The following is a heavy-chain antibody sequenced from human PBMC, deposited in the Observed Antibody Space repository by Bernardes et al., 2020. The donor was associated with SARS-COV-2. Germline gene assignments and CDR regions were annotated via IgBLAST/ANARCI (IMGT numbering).Heavy chain of an antibody. J-gene: IGHJ4*02. CDR3: ATDLSFDILTGPIY. CDR2: LSGSGDGS. D-gene: IGHD3-9*01. V-gene: IGHV3-23*01. Sequence: GGSLRLSCAASGFTFSVHYMNWIRQAPGKGLEWVAALSGSGDGSYYAGSVNGRCVIARDNSKNTLFLHLYRLRAEDTAIYYCATDLSFDILTGPIYWGLGTLVTVSS. CDR1: GFTFSVHY.